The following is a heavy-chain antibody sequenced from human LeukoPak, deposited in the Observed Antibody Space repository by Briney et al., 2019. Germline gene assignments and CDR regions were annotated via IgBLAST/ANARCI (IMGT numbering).Heavy chain of an antibody. CDR3: ASHQYYYDSSGYTLPMTFDC. Sequence: GRCLSLSCAASGFSFGDYCMNWVRQAPGDGLEWTSYIGISSGNTYYEEPLKGRFIISRDKAKDSLYLQMNSLRVEDTAVYYCASHQYYYDSSGYTLPMTFDCWG. D-gene: IGHD3-22*01. J-gene: IGHJ4*01. CDR2: IGISSGNT. CDR1: GFSFGDYC. V-gene: IGHV3-48*01.